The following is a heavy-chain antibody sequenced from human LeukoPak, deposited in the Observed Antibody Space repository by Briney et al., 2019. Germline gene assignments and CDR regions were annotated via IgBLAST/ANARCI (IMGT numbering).Heavy chain of an antibody. Sequence: ASVKVSCKASGYTFTSYGISWVRQPPGQGLEWMGWISAYNGNTTYAWKLQGRVTMTTDTSTSTAYMELRSLRSDDTAVYYCARDRSRDSSGYYFDWFDPWGQGTLVTVSS. CDR3: ARDRSRDSSGYYFDWFDP. V-gene: IGHV1-18*01. CDR1: GYTFTSYG. D-gene: IGHD3-22*01. CDR2: ISAYNGNT. J-gene: IGHJ5*02.